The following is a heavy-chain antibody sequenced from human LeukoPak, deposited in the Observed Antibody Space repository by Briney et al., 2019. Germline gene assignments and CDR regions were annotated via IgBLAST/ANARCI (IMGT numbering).Heavy chain of an antibody. CDR3: XXXXYNGSYGDDYYYYMDV. CDR2: ISSSGSTI. D-gene: IGHD1-26*01. V-gene: IGHV3-48*03. J-gene: IGHJ6*03. CDR1: GFTLSTYG. Sequence: PGRSLRLSCAASGFTLSTYGMHWVRQAPGKGLEWVSYISSSGSTIYYADSVKGRFTISRDNAKNSLYLQMNSLRAEDTAVYYXXXXXYNGSYGDDYYYYMDVWGKGTTVTISS.